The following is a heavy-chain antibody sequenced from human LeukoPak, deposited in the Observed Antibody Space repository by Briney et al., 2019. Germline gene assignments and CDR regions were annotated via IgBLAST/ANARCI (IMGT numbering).Heavy chain of an antibody. CDR1: GFNFSSYG. CDR3: AKDDYYDTSGYRD. CDR2: ISGSGRDT. D-gene: IGHD3-22*01. J-gene: IGHJ4*02. Sequence: GGSLRLSCAASGFNFSSYGMTWVRQAPGKGLEWVSIISGSGRDTYYADSVKGRFTISRDNSKNTLYLQMNSLRAEDTAVYYCAKDDYYDTSGYRDWGQGTLVTVSS. V-gene: IGHV3-23*01.